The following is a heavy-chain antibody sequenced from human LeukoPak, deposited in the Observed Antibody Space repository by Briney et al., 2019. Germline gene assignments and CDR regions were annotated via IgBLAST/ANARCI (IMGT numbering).Heavy chain of an antibody. CDR3: ARADSSGWYGVDY. CDR2: IYYSGST. CDR1: GGSISSSSYY. V-gene: IGHV4-39*07. Sequence: PSETLSLTCTVSGGSISSSSYYWGWIRQPPGKGLEWIGSIYYSGSTYYNPSLKRRVTISVDTSKNQFSLKLSSVTAADTAVYYCARADSSGWYGVDYWGQGTLVTVSS. D-gene: IGHD6-19*01. J-gene: IGHJ4*02.